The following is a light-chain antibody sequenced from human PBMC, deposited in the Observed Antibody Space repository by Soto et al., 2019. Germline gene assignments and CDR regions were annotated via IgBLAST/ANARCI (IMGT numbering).Light chain of an antibody. Sequence: QSVLTQPPSASGTPGQRVTISCSGSISNLGSNFVFWYQQLPGAAPKLLISRNDQRPSGVPDRFSGSKSGTSASLAISGLLSEEEADYHCAAWDDSRRGVVFGGGTQLTVL. CDR1: ISNLGSNF. J-gene: IGLJ7*01. V-gene: IGLV1-47*01. CDR3: AAWDDSRRGVV. CDR2: RND.